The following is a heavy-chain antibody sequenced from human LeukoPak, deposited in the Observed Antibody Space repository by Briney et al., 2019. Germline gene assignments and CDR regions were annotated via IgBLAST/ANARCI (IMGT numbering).Heavy chain of an antibody. D-gene: IGHD6-19*01. CDR3: AKARTPYNSGFDY. J-gene: IGHJ4*02. V-gene: IGHV3-23*01. CDR2: ISASGSTT. CDR1: GFTFSSYA. Sequence: GGSLRLSCAASGFTFSSYAMSWVRQAPGKGLEWVSTISASGSTTYYADSVRGRFTISRDNSKNTLSLQMSSLRAEDTAVYYCAKARTPYNSGFDYWGQGTLVAVPS.